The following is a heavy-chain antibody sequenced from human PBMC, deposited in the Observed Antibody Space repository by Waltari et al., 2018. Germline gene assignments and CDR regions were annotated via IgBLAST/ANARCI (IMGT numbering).Heavy chain of an antibody. CDR1: GFTVSSNY. CDR2: VYSGGST. Sequence: EVQLVESGGGLVQPGGSLRLSCAASGFTVSSNYMSWVRQAPGKGLEGVSVVYSGGSTYYGGSGEGRFTSSRHNSKNTLYLQMNSRRAEDTAVYYCARDSGYSSGWFDYWGQGTLVTVSS. J-gene: IGHJ4*02. D-gene: IGHD6-19*01. V-gene: IGHV3-53*04. CDR3: ARDSGYSSGWFDY.